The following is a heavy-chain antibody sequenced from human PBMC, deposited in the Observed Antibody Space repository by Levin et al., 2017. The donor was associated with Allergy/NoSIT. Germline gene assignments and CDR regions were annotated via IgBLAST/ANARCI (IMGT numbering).Heavy chain of an antibody. CDR3: ATWPMGGVVVIDY. J-gene: IGHJ4*02. CDR1: GNTPTELS. Sequence: GESLKISCKFSGNTPTELSMHWVRQPPGKGLEWRGGLDLEDGETIYAQKCQGRVTMTEDTSTDTAYMELSSLRSEDTAVYYCATWPMGGVVVIDYWGQGTLVTVSS. CDR2: LDLEDGET. D-gene: IGHD3-22*01. V-gene: IGHV1-24*01.